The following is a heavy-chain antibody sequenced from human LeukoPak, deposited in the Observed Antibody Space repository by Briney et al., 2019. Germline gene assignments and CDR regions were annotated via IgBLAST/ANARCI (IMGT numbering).Heavy chain of an antibody. Sequence: SQTLSLTCTVSGDSISSGGYYWSWIRQHPGKGLEWIGYIYYSGSTYYNPSLKSRVTISVDTSKNQFSLKLSSVTAADTAVYYCARDRSPIAAAGGVDPWGQGTLVTVSS. V-gene: IGHV4-31*03. J-gene: IGHJ5*02. D-gene: IGHD6-13*01. CDR1: GDSISSGGYY. CDR3: ARDRSPIAAAGGVDP. CDR2: IYYSGST.